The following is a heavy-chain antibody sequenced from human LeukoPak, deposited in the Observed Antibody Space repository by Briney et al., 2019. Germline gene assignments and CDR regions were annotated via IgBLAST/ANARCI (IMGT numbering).Heavy chain of an antibody. V-gene: IGHV3-23*01. D-gene: IGHD6-19*01. CDR3: ALADNSGWYCFDY. CDR1: GFIFSNYV. Sequence: PGGSLRLSCAASGFIFSNYVMIWVRQAPGKGLEWVSGISGSGVGTYYADSVKGRFTISRDNSKNTLHLQVNSLRAEDTAIYYCALADNSGWYCFDYWGQGTLVAVSS. CDR2: ISGSGVGT. J-gene: IGHJ4*02.